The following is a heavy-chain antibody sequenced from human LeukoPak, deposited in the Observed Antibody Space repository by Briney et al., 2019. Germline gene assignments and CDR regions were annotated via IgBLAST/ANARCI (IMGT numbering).Heavy chain of an antibody. D-gene: IGHD3-22*01. CDR1: GYTFTDYY. V-gene: IGHV1-69-2*01. CDR2: VDPEDGET. CDR3: ATDPTMIPEDY. J-gene: IGHJ4*02. Sequence: ASVKISCKVSGYTFTDYYMHWVQQAPGKGLEWMGLVDPEDGETVYAEKFQGRVTITADTSTDTAYMELSSLRSEDTAVYYCATDPTMIPEDYWGQGTLVTVSS.